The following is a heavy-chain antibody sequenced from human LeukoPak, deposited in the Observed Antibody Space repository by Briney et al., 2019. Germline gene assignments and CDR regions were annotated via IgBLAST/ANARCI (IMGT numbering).Heavy chain of an antibody. D-gene: IGHD3-10*01. Sequence: ASVKVSCKASGYIFTDYYLHWVRQAPGQGLEWMGWINPDSGDTNFAQKFQGRVSMTRDTSISTAYMELSRLTSDDTAVYYCARRLLWFGEFHDAFDIWGQGTMVTVSS. V-gene: IGHV1-2*02. CDR1: GYIFTDYY. CDR3: ARRLLWFGEFHDAFDI. J-gene: IGHJ3*02. CDR2: INPDSGDT.